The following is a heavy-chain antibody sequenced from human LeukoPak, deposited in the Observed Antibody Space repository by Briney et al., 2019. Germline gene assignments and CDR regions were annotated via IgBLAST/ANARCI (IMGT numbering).Heavy chain of an antibody. CDR3: VKEYSYGSDY. D-gene: IGHD5-18*01. CDR1: GFTFSSYA. Sequence: PGGSLRLSCSASGFTFSSYAMHWVRQAPGKGLEYVSAISSNGGLTYYADSVQGRFTISRDSSKNTVYLQMNGLRTQDTAVYYCVKEYSYGSDYWGQGTLVTVSS. V-gene: IGHV3-64D*09. J-gene: IGHJ4*02. CDR2: ISSNGGLT.